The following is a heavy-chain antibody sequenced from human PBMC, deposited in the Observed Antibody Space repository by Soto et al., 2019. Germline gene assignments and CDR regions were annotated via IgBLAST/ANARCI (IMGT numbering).Heavy chain of an antibody. CDR3: ASEGPYGDYEGVLFY. Sequence: PGGSLRLSCAASGFTFSSYGMHWFRQAPGKGLEWVAVIWYDGSNKYYADSVKGRFTISRDNSKNTLYLQMNSLRAEDTAVYYCASEGPYGDYEGVLFYWGQRTLVNVSS. V-gene: IGHV3-33*01. CDR1: GFTFSSYG. D-gene: IGHD4-17*01. CDR2: IWYDGSNK. J-gene: IGHJ4*02.